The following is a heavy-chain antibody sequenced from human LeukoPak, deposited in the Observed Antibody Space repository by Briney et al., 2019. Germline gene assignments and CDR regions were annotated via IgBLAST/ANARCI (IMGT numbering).Heavy chain of an antibody. CDR3: ASGEIVVVPAAISPNDAFDI. J-gene: IGHJ3*02. Sequence: GGSLRLSCEFTFSDYAVNWVRQAPGKGLEWVSSISSSSSYIYYADSVKGRFTISRDNAKNSLYLQMNSLRAEDTAVYYCASGEIVVVPAAISPNDAFDIWGQGTMVTVSS. D-gene: IGHD2-2*02. V-gene: IGHV3-21*01. CDR1: TFSDYA. CDR2: ISSSSSYI.